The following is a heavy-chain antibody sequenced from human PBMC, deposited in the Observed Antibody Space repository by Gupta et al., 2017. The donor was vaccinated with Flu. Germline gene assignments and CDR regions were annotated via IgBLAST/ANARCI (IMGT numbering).Heavy chain of an antibody. CDR3: ARDGDYSFLPRYYYYGMDV. CDR1: GGSISSYY. J-gene: IGHJ6*02. CDR2: IYTSGST. V-gene: IGHV4-4*07. Sequence: QVQLQESGPGLVKPSETLSLTCTVSGGSISSYYWSWTRQPAGKGLEWFGRIYTSGSTNYNPSLKSRVTMSVDKSKNQFSLKLSSVTAADTAVYYCARDGDYSFLPRYYYYGMDVWGQGTTVTVSS. D-gene: IGHD4-17*01.